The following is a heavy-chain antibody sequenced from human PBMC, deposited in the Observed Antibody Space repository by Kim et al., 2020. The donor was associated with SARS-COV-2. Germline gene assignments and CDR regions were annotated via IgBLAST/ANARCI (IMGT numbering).Heavy chain of an antibody. J-gene: IGHJ4*02. D-gene: IGHD2-21*01. Sequence: SRVTISVDTSKNQFSLKLSSVTAADTAVYYCARQGLGAYCGGDCYTGFDYWGQGTLVTVSS. CDR3: ARQGLGAYCGGDCYTGFDY. V-gene: IGHV4-39*01.